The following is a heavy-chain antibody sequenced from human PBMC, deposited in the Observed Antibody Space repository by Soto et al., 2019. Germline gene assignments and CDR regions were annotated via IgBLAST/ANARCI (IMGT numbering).Heavy chain of an antibody. CDR2: IYWDDDK. Sequence: QITLNESGPTQVKPRQTLTLTCTFSGFSLTTSGVGVGWIRQSPGKAPEWLALIYWDDDKRYSPSLKSRPTITKDTSKNQAVLTMADLDPADTATYYCAHRVLRTVFGLVTTTAIYFDFWGQGTPVAVSS. D-gene: IGHD3-3*01. CDR1: GFSLTTSGVG. V-gene: IGHV2-5*02. CDR3: AHRVLRTVFGLVTTTAIYFDF. J-gene: IGHJ4*02.